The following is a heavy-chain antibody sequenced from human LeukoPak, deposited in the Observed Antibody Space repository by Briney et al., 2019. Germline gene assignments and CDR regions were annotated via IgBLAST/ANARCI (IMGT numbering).Heavy chain of an antibody. V-gene: IGHV3-48*03. Sequence: GGSLRLSCAVSGFTFSSYEMNWVRQAPGKGLEWISYISSSGSTVYYADSVKGRFTISRDNAKNSLYLQMNSLGAEDTAVYYCARKRARGLDYWGQGTLVTVSS. J-gene: IGHJ4*02. CDR1: GFTFSSYE. D-gene: IGHD3-10*01. CDR2: ISSSGSTV. CDR3: ARKRARGLDY.